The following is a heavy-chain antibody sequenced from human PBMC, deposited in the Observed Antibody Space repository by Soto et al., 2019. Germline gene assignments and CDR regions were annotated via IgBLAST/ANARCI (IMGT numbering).Heavy chain of an antibody. CDR2: ISWNSGSI. CDR1: GFTFDDYA. V-gene: IGHV3-9*01. CDR3: AKDMRYFDWSQGTFDY. J-gene: IGHJ4*02. Sequence: PGGSLRLSCAASGFTFDDYAMHWVRQAPGKGLEWVSGISWNSGSIGYADSVKGRFTISRDNAKNSLYLQMNSLRAEDTALYYCAKDMRYFDWSQGTFDYWGQGTLVTVSS. D-gene: IGHD3-9*01.